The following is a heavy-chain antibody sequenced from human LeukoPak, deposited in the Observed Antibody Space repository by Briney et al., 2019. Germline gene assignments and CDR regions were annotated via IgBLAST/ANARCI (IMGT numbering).Heavy chain of an antibody. J-gene: IGHJ3*02. V-gene: IGHV4-59*08. Sequence: SETLSLTCTVSGGSISSYYWSWIRQPPGKGLEWIGYIYYSGSTNYNPSLKSRVTISVDTSKNQFSLKLSSVTAADTAVYYCARHGYGDYGDAFDIWGQGTMVTVSS. CDR1: GGSISSYY. D-gene: IGHD4-17*01. CDR3: ARHGYGDYGDAFDI. CDR2: IYYSGST.